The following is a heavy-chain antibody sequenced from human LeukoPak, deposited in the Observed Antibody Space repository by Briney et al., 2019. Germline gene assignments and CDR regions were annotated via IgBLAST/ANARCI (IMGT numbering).Heavy chain of an antibody. CDR1: GFTFDDYA. CDR2: ISWNSGSI. J-gene: IGHJ4*02. CDR3: AKDGRYYYDSSGYFDY. V-gene: IGHV3-9*01. Sequence: GGSLRLSCAASGFTFDDYAMHRVRQAPGKGLEWVSGISWNSGSIGYADSVKGRFTISRDNAKNSLYLQMNSLRAEDTALYYCAKDGRYYYDSSGYFDYWGQGTLVTVSS. D-gene: IGHD3-22*01.